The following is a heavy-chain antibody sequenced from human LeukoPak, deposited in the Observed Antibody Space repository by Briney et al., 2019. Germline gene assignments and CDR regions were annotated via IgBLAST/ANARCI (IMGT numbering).Heavy chain of an antibody. D-gene: IGHD5-12*01. Sequence: GGSLRLPCAASGFTFSSYAMSWVRQAPGKGLEWVSGVSGSGGSTYYADSVKGRFTISRDNSKNTLYLQMNSLRAEDTAVYYCAKDLDIVATITGNWGQGTLVTVSS. CDR2: VSGSGGST. V-gene: IGHV3-23*01. CDR1: GFTFSSYA. CDR3: AKDLDIVATITGN. J-gene: IGHJ4*02.